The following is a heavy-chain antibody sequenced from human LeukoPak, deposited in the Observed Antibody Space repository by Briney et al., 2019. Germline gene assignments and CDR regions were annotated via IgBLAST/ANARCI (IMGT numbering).Heavy chain of an antibody. D-gene: IGHD1-26*01. J-gene: IGHJ4*02. CDR2: IATSGSLI. Sequence: GGSLRLSCAASGFSFSNYEMNWVRQAPGKGLEWVSFIATSGSLIYYADSVKGRFTISRDNAKNYLFLHMNGLRAEDTAVYYCAKVSGLGWHFDYWGQGTLVTVSS. CDR1: GFSFSNYE. V-gene: IGHV3-48*03. CDR3: AKVSGLGWHFDY.